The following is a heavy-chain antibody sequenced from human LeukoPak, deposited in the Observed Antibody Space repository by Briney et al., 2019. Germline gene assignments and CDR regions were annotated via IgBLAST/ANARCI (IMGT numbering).Heavy chain of an antibody. Sequence: SETLSLTCTVSGGSVSSGSYYWSWIRQPPGKGLEWIGYIYYRGSTNYNPSLKSRVTISVDTSKNQFSLKLSSVTAADTAVYYCASGGPCYYGSGSYPHWGQGTLVTVSS. J-gene: IGHJ4*02. CDR1: GGSVSSGSYY. CDR3: ASGGPCYYGSGSYPH. D-gene: IGHD3-10*01. CDR2: IYYRGST. V-gene: IGHV4-61*01.